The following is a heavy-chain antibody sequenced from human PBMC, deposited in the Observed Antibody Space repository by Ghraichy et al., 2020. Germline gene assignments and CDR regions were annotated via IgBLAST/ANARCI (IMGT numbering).Heavy chain of an antibody. Sequence: ASVKVSCKASGDTFTSYYMNWVRQAPGQGLEWMGIINPSGGSTSYAQKFQGRVTMTRDTSTSTVYMELSSLRSEDTAVYYCARNKWELVGDMDVWGQGTTVTVSS. CDR2: INPSGGST. CDR3: ARNKWELVGDMDV. V-gene: IGHV1-46*01. CDR1: GDTFTSYY. D-gene: IGHD1-26*01. J-gene: IGHJ6*02.